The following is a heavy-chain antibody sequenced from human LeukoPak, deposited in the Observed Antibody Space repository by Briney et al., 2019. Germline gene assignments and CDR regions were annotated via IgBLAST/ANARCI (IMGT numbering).Heavy chain of an antibody. Sequence: GASVKVSCKASGYTFTGYYMHWVRQAPGQGLEWMGWINPNSGGTSYAQKFQGRVTMTRGTSISTAYMELSRLRSDDTAVYYCARDLMMTVTYNWFDPWGQGTLVTVSS. CDR2: INPNSGGT. J-gene: IGHJ5*02. CDR3: ARDLMMTVTYNWFDP. V-gene: IGHV1-2*02. D-gene: IGHD4-17*01. CDR1: GYTFTGYY.